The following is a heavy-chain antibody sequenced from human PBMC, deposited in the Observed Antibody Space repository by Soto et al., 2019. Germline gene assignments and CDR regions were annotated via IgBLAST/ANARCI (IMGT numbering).Heavy chain of an antibody. CDR1: GGYISDNTW. CDR3: SRGGTRFLEY. CDR2: IYHSGAT. V-gene: IGHV4-4*02. D-gene: IGHD2-2*01. Sequence: PSETLSLTCAVSGGYISDNTWWTWVRQPPGKGLEWIGEIYHSGATNYNPSLKSRVAMSVDRSKNQFSLMLNSVTAADTAVYYCSRGGTRFLEYWGQGTPVTVSS. J-gene: IGHJ4*02.